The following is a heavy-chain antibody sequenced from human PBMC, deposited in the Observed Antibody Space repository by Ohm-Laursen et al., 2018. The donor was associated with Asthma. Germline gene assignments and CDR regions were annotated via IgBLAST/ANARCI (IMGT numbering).Heavy chain of an antibody. CDR2: MSFDGTNK. J-gene: IGHJ4*02. CDR1: GFNFNSSA. Sequence: SLRLSCAASGFNFNSSAMHWVRQVPGKGLEWVAVMSFDGTNKYHAASVQGRFTISRDNSKSTLFLQMSSLRPEDTAVYYCARGLGGIHRWLSYQIDKWGQGTQVTVSS. CDR3: ARGLGGIHRWLSYQIDK. V-gene: IGHV3-30-3*01. D-gene: IGHD5-18*01.